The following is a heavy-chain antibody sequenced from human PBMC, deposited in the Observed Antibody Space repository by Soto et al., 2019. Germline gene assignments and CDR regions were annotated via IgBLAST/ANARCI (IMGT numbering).Heavy chain of an antibody. CDR3: EKILGPLPFLAY. CDR1: GVTFSSYA. D-gene: IGHD2-15*01. Sequence: GGSLRLSCAASGVTFSSYARSWFRQAPGKGLEWGSAISGSGGSTYYADSVKGLVTISRDNSKNTPYHQMNSLRAEDTAVYYCEKILGPLPFLAYWAKGTLVTVSS. V-gene: IGHV3-23*01. J-gene: IGHJ4*02. CDR2: ISGSGGST.